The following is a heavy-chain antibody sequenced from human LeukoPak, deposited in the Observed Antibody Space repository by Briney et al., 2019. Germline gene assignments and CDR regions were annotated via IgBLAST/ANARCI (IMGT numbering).Heavy chain of an antibody. Sequence: SETLSLTCTVSGDSISNYYWTWIRQTPGKGLEWIGNLYHSGAADYNPSLKTRVTTSVDTSKDQLSLSLRSSTAADTAVYFCARLGKTYYMDVWGTGTTVTVPS. CDR3: ARLGKTYYMDV. CDR2: LYHSGAA. J-gene: IGHJ6*03. D-gene: IGHD1/OR15-1a*01. CDR1: GDSISNYY. V-gene: IGHV4-59*08.